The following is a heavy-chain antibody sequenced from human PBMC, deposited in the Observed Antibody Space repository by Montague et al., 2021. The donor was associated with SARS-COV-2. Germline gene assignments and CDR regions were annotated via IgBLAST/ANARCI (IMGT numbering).Heavy chain of an antibody. CDR2: VSHSGST. CDR3: ARCSIGWSILDV. Sequence: SETLSLTCSVYGGSFSSYYWSWIRQFLGKGLEWIGEVSHSGSTNYNPSLKSRVTISIDSSKNHFSLQLRSVTAADTAVYYCARCSIGWSILDVWGQGSTVTVSS. J-gene: IGHJ6*02. V-gene: IGHV4-34*01. CDR1: GGSFSSYY. D-gene: IGHD6-19*01.